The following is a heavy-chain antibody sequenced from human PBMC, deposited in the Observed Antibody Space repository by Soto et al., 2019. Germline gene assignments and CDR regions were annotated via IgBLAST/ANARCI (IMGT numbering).Heavy chain of an antibody. CDR2: ISAYNGLT. Sequence: QVQLVQSGAEVKKPGASVKVSCKASGYTFTSYGISWVRQAPGQGLEWMGWISAYNGLTSYAQNLQGRVTMTRDTSTNTVDMELRSLRSDXTAVXYXXXRSXXXXXXXGLDYWGQGTLVTVSS. CDR1: GYTFTSYG. V-gene: IGHV1-18*01. CDR3: XXRSXXXXXXXGLDY. J-gene: IGHJ4*02.